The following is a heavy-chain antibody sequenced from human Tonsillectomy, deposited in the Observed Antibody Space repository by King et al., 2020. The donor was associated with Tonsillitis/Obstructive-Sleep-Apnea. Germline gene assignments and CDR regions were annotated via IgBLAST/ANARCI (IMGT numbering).Heavy chain of an antibody. Sequence: QLVQSGSEVKKPGSSVKVSCKASGGTFSSYAISGVGQAPGQGLEWMGGSIPFFGTAKYAQKFLGRGKITADASTGPAYMELSSLRPEDTAGYYCAGGITGQLWTYYFDYWGQGTLVTVSS. CDR2: SIPFFGTA. CDR3: AGGITGQLWTYYFDY. V-gene: IGHV1-69*01. D-gene: IGHD5-18*01. CDR1: GGTFSSYA. J-gene: IGHJ4*02.